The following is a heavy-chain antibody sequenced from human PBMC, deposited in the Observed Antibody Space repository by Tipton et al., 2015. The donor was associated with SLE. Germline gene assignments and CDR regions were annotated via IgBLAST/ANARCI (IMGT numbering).Heavy chain of an antibody. V-gene: IGHV4-59*11. D-gene: IGHD6-13*01. CDR2: IYYSGST. J-gene: IGHJ4*02. Sequence: TLSLTCSVSGDSISSHYWSWIRQPPGKGLEWIGYIYYSGSTNYNPSLKSRVTISVDTSKNQFSLKLSSVTAADTAVYYCARSAGYGSSWAHFDYWGQGTLVTVSS. CDR1: GDSISSHY. CDR3: ARSAGYGSSWAHFDY.